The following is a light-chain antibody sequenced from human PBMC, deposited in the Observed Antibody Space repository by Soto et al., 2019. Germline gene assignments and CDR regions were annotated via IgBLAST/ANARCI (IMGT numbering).Light chain of an antibody. CDR1: QSISAW. Sequence: DIQMTQSPSTLSASVGERVTITCRASQSISAWLAWYQQKPGKAPKLLIYKASNVESGGPSRFSGSGSGTEFTLTISRLQPDDFAAYYCHQYYSYPLTCRQGTRL. CDR3: HQYYSYPLT. CDR2: KAS. J-gene: IGKJ5*01. V-gene: IGKV1-5*03.